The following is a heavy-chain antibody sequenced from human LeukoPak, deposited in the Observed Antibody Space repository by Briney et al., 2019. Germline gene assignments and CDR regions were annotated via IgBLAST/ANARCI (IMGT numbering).Heavy chain of an antibody. Sequence: SVKVSCKASGGTFSSYAISWVRQAPGQGLEWMGGIIPIFGTANYAQKFQGRVTITTDESTSTAYMELSSLRSEDTAVYYCATIGGYDQYFDYWGQGTLVTVSS. CDR1: GGTFSSYA. J-gene: IGHJ4*02. V-gene: IGHV1-69*05. D-gene: IGHD5-12*01. CDR2: IIPIFGTA. CDR3: ATIGGYDQYFDY.